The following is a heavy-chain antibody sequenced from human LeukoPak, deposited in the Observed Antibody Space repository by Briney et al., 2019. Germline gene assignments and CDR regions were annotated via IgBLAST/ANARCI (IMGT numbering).Heavy chain of an antibody. CDR3: ARGGYIVVVPAAFDY. J-gene: IGHJ4*02. V-gene: IGHV4-39*07. CDR2: IYDSGST. CDR1: GGSIRSSYYY. D-gene: IGHD2-2*01. Sequence: PSETLSLTCTVSGGSIRSSYYYWGWIRQPPGKGLEWIGSIYDSGSTYYNPSLKSRVTISVDTSKNQFSLKLSSVTAADTAVYYCARGGYIVVVPAAFDYWGQGTLVTVSS.